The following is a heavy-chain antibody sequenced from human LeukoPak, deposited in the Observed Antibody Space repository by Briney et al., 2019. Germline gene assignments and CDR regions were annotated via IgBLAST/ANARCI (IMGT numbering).Heavy chain of an antibody. D-gene: IGHD3-10*01. CDR1: GFTFSSYG. V-gene: IGHV3-30*18. Sequence: GGSLRLSCAASGFTFSSYGMHWVRQAPGNALEWVAVISYDGSNKYYADSVKGRFTISRDNSKNTLYLQMNSLRAEDTAVYYCAKDSDLGIDYWGQGTLVTVS. CDR3: AKDSDLGIDY. J-gene: IGHJ4*02. CDR2: ISYDGSNK.